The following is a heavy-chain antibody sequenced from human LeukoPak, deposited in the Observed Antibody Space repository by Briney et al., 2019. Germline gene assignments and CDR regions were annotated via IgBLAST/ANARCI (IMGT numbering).Heavy chain of an antibody. CDR3: ARAPLDSSWYNWFDP. V-gene: IGHV6-1*01. J-gene: IGHJ5*02. CDR1: GDSVSSNSAA. Sequence: SQTISLTCAISGDSVSSNSAAWNWIRQSPSRGLEWLGRTYYRSKYFNDYAVSVRSRISINPDTSKNQFSLQLNSVTPEDSAVYYCARAPLDSSWYNWFDPWGQGTLVTVSS. CDR2: TYYRSKYFN. D-gene: IGHD6-13*01.